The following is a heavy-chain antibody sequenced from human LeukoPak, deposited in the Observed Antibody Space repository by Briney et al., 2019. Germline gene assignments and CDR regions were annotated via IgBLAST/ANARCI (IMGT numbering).Heavy chain of an antibody. D-gene: IGHD6-13*01. J-gene: IGHJ4*02. CDR1: GYTFTSYG. V-gene: IGHV1-18*01. CDR2: ISAYNGNT. Sequence: GASVKVSCKASGYTFTSYGISWVRQAPGQGLEWMGWISAYNGNTNYAQKLQGRVTMTTDTSTSTAYMELSSLRSEDTAVYYCARDLGSSWYSGVDYWGQGTLVTVSS. CDR3: ARDLGSSWYSGVDY.